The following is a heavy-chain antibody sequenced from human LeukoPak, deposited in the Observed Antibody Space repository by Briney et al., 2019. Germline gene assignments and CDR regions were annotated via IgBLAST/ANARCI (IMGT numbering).Heavy chain of an antibody. CDR1: GYTFTSYD. CDR3: ARGTRYSSGWSQLDY. Sequence: GASVKVSCKASGYTFTSYDINWVRQATGQGLEWMGRINPNSGGTNYAQKFQGRVTMTRDTSISTAYMELSRLRSDDTAVYYCARGTRYSSGWSQLDYWGQGTLVTVSS. J-gene: IGHJ4*02. D-gene: IGHD6-19*01. CDR2: INPNSGGT. V-gene: IGHV1-2*06.